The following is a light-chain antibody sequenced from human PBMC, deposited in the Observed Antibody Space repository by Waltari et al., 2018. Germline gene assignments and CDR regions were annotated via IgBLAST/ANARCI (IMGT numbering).Light chain of an antibody. V-gene: IGLV3-25*02. CDR3: QSADISGTKWV. J-gene: IGLJ3*02. CDR1: ALPKQY. CDR2: KNS. Sequence: SYELTQPPSGSVSPGQTARITCSGDALPKQYAYWYHQKQGQAPELVIYKNSKRPSGIPKRFSGSSSGTIATLTISGVQAEDEADYYCQSADISGTKWVFGGGTKLTVL.